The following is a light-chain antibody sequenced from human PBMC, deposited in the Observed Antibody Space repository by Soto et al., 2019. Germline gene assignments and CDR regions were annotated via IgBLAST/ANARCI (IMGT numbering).Light chain of an antibody. CDR3: QQYYDPPNT. CDR1: QSVLYSSNNKNY. Sequence: DIVMTQSPDSLAVSLGERATINCKSSQSVLYSSNNKNYLAWYQQKPGQPPKLLIYWASTRESGVPDRFSGGGSGTDFTLTISSLQAEDVAVYYCQQYYDPPNTFGQGTKLEIK. J-gene: IGKJ2*01. V-gene: IGKV4-1*01. CDR2: WAS.